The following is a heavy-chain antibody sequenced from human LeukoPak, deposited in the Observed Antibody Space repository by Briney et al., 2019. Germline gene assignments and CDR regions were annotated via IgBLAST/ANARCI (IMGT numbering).Heavy chain of an antibody. CDR1: GFTFSSYA. J-gene: IGHJ6*02. CDR2: ISYDGSNK. V-gene: IGHV3-30-3*01. Sequence: GGSLRLSCAASGFTFSSYAMHWVRQAPGKGLAWVAVISYDGSNKYYADSVKGRFTISRDNSKNTLYLQMKSLRAEDTAVYFCARSIAVAGDYYYGMDVWGQGTTVTVSS. D-gene: IGHD6-19*01. CDR3: ARSIAVAGDYYYGMDV.